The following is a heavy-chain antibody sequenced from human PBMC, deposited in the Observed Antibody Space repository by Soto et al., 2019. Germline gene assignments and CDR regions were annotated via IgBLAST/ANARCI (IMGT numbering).Heavy chain of an antibody. CDR2: IYYSGST. D-gene: IGHD3-22*01. Sequence: PSETLSLTCTVSGDSIISGGYYWTWLRRQPGQGLEWIGHIYYSGSTYYNPSLKSRLTISIDTSKNQFSLKLTSVTAADTAVYYCARDPFGGYSDSLGDYSYWGQGALFTVSS. CDR3: ARDPFGGYSDSLGDYSY. J-gene: IGHJ4*02. V-gene: IGHV4-31*03. CDR1: GDSIISGGYY.